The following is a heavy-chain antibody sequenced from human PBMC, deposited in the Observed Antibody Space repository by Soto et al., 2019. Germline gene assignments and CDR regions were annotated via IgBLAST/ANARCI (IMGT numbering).Heavy chain of an antibody. CDR2: LYSGGNT. D-gene: IGHD3-22*01. J-gene: IGHJ3*02. CDR3: ARQDSSGYGAFDI. V-gene: IGHV3-66*04. Sequence: GGSLRLSCAASGITVSSNYMNWVRQAPGKGLEWVSVLYSGGNTYYADSVEGRFTISRDDSKNTLYLQMNSLRAEDTAVYYCARQDSSGYGAFDIWGQGTMVTVSS. CDR1: GITVSSNY.